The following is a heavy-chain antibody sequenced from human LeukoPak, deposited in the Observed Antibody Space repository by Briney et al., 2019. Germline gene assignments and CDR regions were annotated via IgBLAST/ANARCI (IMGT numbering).Heavy chain of an antibody. CDR2: IWYDGSNK. V-gene: IGHV3-33*01. D-gene: IGHD3-9*01. Sequence: GRSLRLSCAASGFTFSSYGMPWVRQAPGKGLEWVAVIWYDGSNKYYADSVKGRFTISRDNSKNTLYLQMNSLRAEDTAVYYSAREDDILTGYFDYWGQGTLVTASS. CDR3: AREDDILTGYFDY. J-gene: IGHJ4*02. CDR1: GFTFSSYG.